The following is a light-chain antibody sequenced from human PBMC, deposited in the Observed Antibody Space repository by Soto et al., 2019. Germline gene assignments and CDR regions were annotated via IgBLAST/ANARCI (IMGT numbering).Light chain of an antibody. Sequence: DIHITHSPSSVSSSLVDRVTITCRASRGISSWLAWYQQKPGKAPKLLIYAASSLQSGVPSRFSGSGSGADFTLTISSLQPQDFATYYCQQAYSFPITFGQGTRLEIK. CDR2: AAS. CDR1: RGISSW. V-gene: IGKV1-12*01. J-gene: IGKJ5*01. CDR3: QQAYSFPIT.